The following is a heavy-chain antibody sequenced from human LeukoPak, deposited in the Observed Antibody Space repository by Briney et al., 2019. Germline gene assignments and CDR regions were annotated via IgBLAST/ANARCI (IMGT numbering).Heavy chain of an antibody. Sequence: PGRSLRLSCAASGFTFSSYGMHWVRQAPGKGLEWVAVISHDGSNKYYADSVKGRFTISRDNSKNTLYLQMNSLRAEDTAVYYCARGWGGYWGQGTLVTVSS. CDR2: ISHDGSNK. D-gene: IGHD3-16*01. V-gene: IGHV3-30*03. CDR1: GFTFSSYG. CDR3: ARGWGGY. J-gene: IGHJ4*02.